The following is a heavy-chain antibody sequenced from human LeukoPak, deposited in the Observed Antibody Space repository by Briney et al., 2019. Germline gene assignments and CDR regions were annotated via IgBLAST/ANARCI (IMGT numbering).Heavy chain of an antibody. CDR2: IYSGGST. J-gene: IGHJ6*02. D-gene: IGHD2-15*01. V-gene: IGHV3-53*01. CDR1: GFTVSSNY. CDR3: AREVVVVVAATYYYYGMDV. Sequence: GGSLRLSCAASGFTVSSNYMSWVRQAPGKGLEWVSVIYSGGSTYYADSVKGRFTISRDNSKNTLYLQMNSLRAEDTAAYYCAREVVVVVAATYYYYGMDVWGQGTTVTVSS.